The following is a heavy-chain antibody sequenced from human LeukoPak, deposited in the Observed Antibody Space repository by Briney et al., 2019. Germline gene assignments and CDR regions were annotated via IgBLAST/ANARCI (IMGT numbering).Heavy chain of an antibody. CDR1: GFTFSSYA. J-gene: IGHJ4*02. CDR2: ISGSGGRT. CDR3: AKDGETDDVYYFDY. V-gene: IGHV3-23*01. Sequence: GGSLRLSCAASGFTFSSYAMSWVRQAPGKGLEWVSGISGSGGRTYYADSVKGRFTISRDNSKNTLYLQMSSLRAEDTAIYYCAKDGETDDVYYFDYWGQGTLVTVSS. D-gene: IGHD4-17*01.